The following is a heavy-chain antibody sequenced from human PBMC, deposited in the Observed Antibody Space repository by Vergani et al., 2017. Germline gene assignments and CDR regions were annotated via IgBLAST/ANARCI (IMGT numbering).Heavy chain of an antibody. V-gene: IGHV1-69*01. CDR2: IIPIFGTA. Sequence: QVQLVQSGAEVKKPGSSVKVSCKASGGTFSSYAISWVRQAPGQGLEWMGGIIPIFGTANYAQKFQGRVTITADESTSTAYMELSSLRSEDTAVYYCARDHRHWVGATSAVGLDYWGQGTLVTVSS. CDR3: ARDHRHWVGATSAVGLDY. D-gene: IGHD1-26*01. CDR1: GGTFSSYA. J-gene: IGHJ4*02.